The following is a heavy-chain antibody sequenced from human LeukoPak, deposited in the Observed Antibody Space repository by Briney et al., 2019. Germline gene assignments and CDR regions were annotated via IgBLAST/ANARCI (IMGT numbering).Heavy chain of an antibody. D-gene: IGHD3-22*01. CDR2: ISSTSTEI. CDR3: AKYYYGSSGYLDY. V-gene: IGHV3-48*01. J-gene: IGHJ4*02. CDR1: GFTSSTYS. Sequence: GGSLRLSCAASGFTSSTYSMNWVRQAPGKGLEWVSYISSTSTEIYYADSVKGRFTISRDNAKNSLHLQMNSLRAEDTAVYYCAKYYYGSSGYLDYWGQGTLVTISS.